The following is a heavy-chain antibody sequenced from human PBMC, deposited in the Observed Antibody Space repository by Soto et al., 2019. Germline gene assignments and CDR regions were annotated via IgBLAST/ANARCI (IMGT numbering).Heavy chain of an antibody. CDR3: ARHVDSSSYFDY. J-gene: IGHJ4*02. V-gene: IGHV4-39*01. CDR2: ISYSGTT. CDR1: GDSINSSDYY. D-gene: IGHD6-13*01. Sequence: SETLSLTCSVSGDSINSSDYYWGWIRQPPGKGLEWIGSISYSGTTYYNPSLKSRGTISVDTSKTQFSLRLTSVTAPDTALYYCARHVDSSSYFDYWGQGTPVTVSS.